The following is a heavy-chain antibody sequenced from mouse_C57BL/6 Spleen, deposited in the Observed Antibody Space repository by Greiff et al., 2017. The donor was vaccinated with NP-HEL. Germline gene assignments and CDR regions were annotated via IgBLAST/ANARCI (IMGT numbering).Heavy chain of an antibody. CDR2: ISYDGSN. V-gene: IGHV3-6*01. CDR3: ARDDGYYHWYFEV. J-gene: IGHJ1*03. CDR1: GYSITSGYY. D-gene: IGHD2-3*01. Sequence: EVQLVESGPGLVKPSQSLSLTCSVTGYSITSGYYWNWIRQFPGNKLEWMGYISYDGSNNYNPSLKNRISITRDTSKNQFFLKLNSVTTEDTATYYCARDDGYYHWYFEVWGTGTTVTVSS.